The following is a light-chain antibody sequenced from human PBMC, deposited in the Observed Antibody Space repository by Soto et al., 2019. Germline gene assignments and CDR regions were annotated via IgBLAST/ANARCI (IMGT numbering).Light chain of an antibody. V-gene: IGKV1-33*01. CDR1: QDISNY. J-gene: IGKJ2*02. CDR2: DAS. Sequence: DIQMTQSPSSLSASVGDRVTITCQASQDISNYLNWYQQKPGKAPKLLIYDASNLETGVPSRFSGSGSGTDFTVTISSLQPEDIATYYCQQYDNLPPMCTFGQGTKLEIK. CDR3: QQYDNLPPMCT.